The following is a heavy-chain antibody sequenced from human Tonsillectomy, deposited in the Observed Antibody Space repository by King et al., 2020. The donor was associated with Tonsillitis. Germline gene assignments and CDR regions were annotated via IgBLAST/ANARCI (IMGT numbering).Heavy chain of an antibody. J-gene: IGHJ2*01. D-gene: IGHD2-15*01. CDR1: GGSITSYY. Sequence: QLQESGPGLVKPSETLSLTCTVSGGSITSYYWSWIRQPPGKALEWVGYIYYGGSTNYHPSLKSRVTISVDTSKKQLSLKLSSLTAADTAVYYCARDGLAAGGGLSYFDLWGRGALVTVSS. CDR3: ARDGLAAGGGLSYFDL. CDR2: IYYGGST. V-gene: IGHV4-59*01.